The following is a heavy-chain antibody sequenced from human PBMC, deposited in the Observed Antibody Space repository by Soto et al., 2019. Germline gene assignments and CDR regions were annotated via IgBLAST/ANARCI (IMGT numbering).Heavy chain of an antibody. Sequence: SLRLSCAASGFTFSSYAMHWVRQAPGKGLEWVAVISYDGSNKYYADSVKGRFTISRDNSKNTLYLQMNSLRAEDTAVYYCARDRLSSGYDYWGQGTLVTVSS. D-gene: IGHD6-19*01. CDR3: ARDRLSSGYDY. CDR1: GFTFSSYA. J-gene: IGHJ4*02. V-gene: IGHV3-30-3*01. CDR2: ISYDGSNK.